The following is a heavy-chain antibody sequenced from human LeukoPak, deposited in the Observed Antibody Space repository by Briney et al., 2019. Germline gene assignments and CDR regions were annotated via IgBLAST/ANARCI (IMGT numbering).Heavy chain of an antibody. CDR3: AREPESIGAFDI. CDR1: GYTFTSYG. J-gene: IGHJ3*02. V-gene: IGHV1-18*01. D-gene: IGHD6-6*01. Sequence: GASVKVSCQASGYTFTSYGISWVRQAPGHGLEWLGWISAYNGNTNYAQKLQGRVTMTTDTSTSTAYMELRSLRSDDTAVYYCAREPESIGAFDIWGQGTMVTVSS. CDR2: ISAYNGNT.